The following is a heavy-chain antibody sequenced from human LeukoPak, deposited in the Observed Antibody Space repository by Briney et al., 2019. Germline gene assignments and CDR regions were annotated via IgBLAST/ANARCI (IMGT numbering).Heavy chain of an antibody. CDR3: ARDGRTTNFDY. Sequence: GGSLRLSCAASGFTFSSYLMSWVRQAPGKGLGWVANINQDGREKYYVDSVKGRFTISRDNAKNSLYLQMNSLRAEDTAVYYCARDGRTTNFDYWGQGTLVTVSS. CDR1: GFTFSSYL. CDR2: INQDGREK. D-gene: IGHD1-1*01. J-gene: IGHJ4*02. V-gene: IGHV3-7*01.